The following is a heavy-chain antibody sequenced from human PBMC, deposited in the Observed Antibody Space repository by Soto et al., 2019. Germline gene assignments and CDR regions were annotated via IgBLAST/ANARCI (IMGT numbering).Heavy chain of an antibody. D-gene: IGHD3-10*01. CDR3: GREDGGHYYGRAV. Sequence: PSETLSLTCTVSGGSISSYYWSWIRQPPGKGLEWIGYIYYSGSTNYNPSLKSRVTISVDTSKNQFSLKLSSVTAADTAVYYCGREDGGHYYGRAVGGQGTTVTVS. J-gene: IGHJ6*02. CDR1: GGSISSYY. CDR2: IYYSGST. V-gene: IGHV4-59*01.